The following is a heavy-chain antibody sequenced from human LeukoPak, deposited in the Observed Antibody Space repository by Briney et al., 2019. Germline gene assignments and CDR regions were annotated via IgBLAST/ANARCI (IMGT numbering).Heavy chain of an antibody. Sequence: ASVKVSCKASGYTFTGYYMHWVRQAPGQGLEWMGWINPNSGATNYAQKFQGRVTMTRDTSISTAYMELSRLRSDDTAVYYCVRARTYCGGDCSYFDYWGQGTLVTVSS. CDR2: INPNSGAT. CDR1: GYTFTGYY. J-gene: IGHJ4*02. V-gene: IGHV1-2*02. D-gene: IGHD2-21*02. CDR3: VRARTYCGGDCSYFDY.